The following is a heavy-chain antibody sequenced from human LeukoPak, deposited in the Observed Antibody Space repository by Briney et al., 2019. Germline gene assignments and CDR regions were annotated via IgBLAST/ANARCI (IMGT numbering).Heavy chain of an antibody. Sequence: SGGSLRLSCAASGFTFSSYAMSWVRQAPGKGLEWVSAISGSGGSTYYADSVKGRFTISRDNSKNTLYLQMNSLRAEDTAVYYCAKDFGGIVATTAFDYWGQGTLVTVSS. CDR1: GFTFSSYA. D-gene: IGHD5-12*01. CDR2: ISGSGGST. V-gene: IGHV3-23*01. J-gene: IGHJ4*02. CDR3: AKDFGGIVATTAFDY.